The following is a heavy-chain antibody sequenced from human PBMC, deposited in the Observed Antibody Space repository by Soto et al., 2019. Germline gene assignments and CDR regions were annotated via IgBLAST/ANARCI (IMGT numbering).Heavy chain of an antibody. CDR1: GFTFSSYG. V-gene: IGHV3-33*08. Sequence: PGGSLRLSCAASGFTFSSYGMHWVRQAPGKGLEWVAVIWYDGSNKYYADSVKGRFTISRDNSKTTLYLQMNSLKAEETAEYNRSRDVEYYGSGGSALGGLDVWGQGTTVTVSS. CDR2: IWYDGSNK. CDR3: SRDVEYYGSGGSALGGLDV. D-gene: IGHD3-10*01. J-gene: IGHJ6*02.